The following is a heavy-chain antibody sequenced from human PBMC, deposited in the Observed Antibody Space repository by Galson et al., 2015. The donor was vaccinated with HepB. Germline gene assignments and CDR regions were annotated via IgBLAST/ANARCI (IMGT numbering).Heavy chain of an antibody. D-gene: IGHD4-11*01. J-gene: IGHJ4*02. CDR2: IWFDGSKS. V-gene: IGHV3-33*08. Sequence: SLRLSCAASGFTFSSYAMSWVRQAPGKGLEWVALIWFDGSKSYYADSVKGRFTTSRDNSKNTLYLQMNSLRAEDTAVYYCARYYGNYRAFDYWGQGTLVTVSS. CDR3: ARYYGNYRAFDY. CDR1: GFTFSSYA.